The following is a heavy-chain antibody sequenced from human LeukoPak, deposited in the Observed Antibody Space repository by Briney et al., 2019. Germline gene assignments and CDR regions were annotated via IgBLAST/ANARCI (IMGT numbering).Heavy chain of an antibody. Sequence: ASVKVPCKASGYTFTSYGISWVRQAPGQGLEWMGWISAYNGNTNYAQKLQGRVTMTTDTSTSTAYMELRSLRSDDTAVYYCARVPSPDYYDSSGYFAWFDPWGQGTLVTVSS. D-gene: IGHD3-22*01. CDR2: ISAYNGNT. CDR3: ARVPSPDYYDSSGYFAWFDP. CDR1: GYTFTSYG. J-gene: IGHJ5*02. V-gene: IGHV1-18*01.